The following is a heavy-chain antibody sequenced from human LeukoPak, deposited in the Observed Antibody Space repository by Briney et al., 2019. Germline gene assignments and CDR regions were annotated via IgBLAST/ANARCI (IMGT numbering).Heavy chain of an antibody. J-gene: IGHJ4*02. Sequence: PSETLSLTCAVYGGSFSGYYWSWIRQPPGKGLEWIGEINHSGSTNYNPSLKSRVTISVDTSKNQFSLKLSSVTAADTAVYYCAMLIGYCSSTSCYDFVWGQGTLVTVSS. CDR2: INHSGST. CDR1: GGSFSGYY. V-gene: IGHV4-34*01. CDR3: AMLIGYCSSTSCYDFV. D-gene: IGHD2-2*01.